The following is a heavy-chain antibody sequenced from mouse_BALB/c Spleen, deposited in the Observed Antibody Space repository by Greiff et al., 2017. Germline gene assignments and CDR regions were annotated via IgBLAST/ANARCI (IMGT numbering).Heavy chain of an antibody. CDR2: ISSGSSTI. Sequence: EVMLVESGGGLVQPGGSRKLSCAASGFTFSSFGMHWVRQAPEKGLEWVAYISSGSSTIYYADTVKGRFTISRDNPKNTLFLQMTSLRSEDTAMYYCARSPPHYYAMDYWGQGTSVTVSS. V-gene: IGHV5-17*02. J-gene: IGHJ4*01. CDR1: GFTFSSFG. CDR3: ARSPPHYYAMDY.